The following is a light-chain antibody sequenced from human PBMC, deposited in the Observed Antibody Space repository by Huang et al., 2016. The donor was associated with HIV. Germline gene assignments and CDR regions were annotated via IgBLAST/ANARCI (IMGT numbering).Light chain of an antibody. CDR1: QDISSW. CDR3: QQANMYPRS. CDR2: STS. V-gene: IGKV1-12*01. J-gene: IGKJ5*01. Sequence: IQLTQSPSSVSASEGDTVRITCRASQDISSWSAWYQQKPREAPTLLIHSTSILQSGVPSRFNGSGSGTDFFLTINSLRPDDFATYYCQQANMYPRSFGQGTRLDIK.